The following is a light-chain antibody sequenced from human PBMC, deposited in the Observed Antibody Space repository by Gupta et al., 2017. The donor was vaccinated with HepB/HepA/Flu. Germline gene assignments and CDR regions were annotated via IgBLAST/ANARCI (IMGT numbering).Light chain of an antibody. CDR3: MQNVNLHCS. CDR1: QSLLHADGETY. Sequence: EIVMTQTPLSLSVTPGQSASISCKSSQSLLHADGETYLYWYLQKPGQPPQLLIYEVSKRVSGVPDRFSGSGSDTDFTLKISRVEAEDVGVYYCMQNVNLHCSFGQGTKLEIK. J-gene: IGKJ2*04. V-gene: IGKV2D-29*01. CDR2: EVS.